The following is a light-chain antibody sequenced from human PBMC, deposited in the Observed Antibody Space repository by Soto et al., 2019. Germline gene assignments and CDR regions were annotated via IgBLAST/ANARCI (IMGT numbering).Light chain of an antibody. J-gene: IGKJ4*01. CDR3: QQYYNWPLT. Sequence: DIVMTQSPATLSVAPGERVTFSCRASQGVSRKLAWYQHKPGQAPRLLISGASTGATGIPARFSGSGSGTEFTLTISSLQSEDFAVYYCQQYYNWPLTFGGGTKVDIK. CDR1: QGVSRK. CDR2: GAS. V-gene: IGKV3-15*01.